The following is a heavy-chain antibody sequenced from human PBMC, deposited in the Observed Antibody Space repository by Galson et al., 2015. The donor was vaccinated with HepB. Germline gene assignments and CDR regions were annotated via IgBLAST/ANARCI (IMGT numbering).Heavy chain of an antibody. CDR2: IDPSDSYT. CDR1: GFSFTTYW. Sequence: QSGAEVKKPGESLRISCKGSGFSFTTYWITWVRQMPGKGLEWMGRIDPSDSYTNYSPSFQGHVTISADESISTAYLQWGSLKASDTAMYYCARLEGYTHFDYWGQGTLVTVSS. J-gene: IGHJ4*02. D-gene: IGHD5-24*01. V-gene: IGHV5-10-1*01. CDR3: ARLEGYTHFDY.